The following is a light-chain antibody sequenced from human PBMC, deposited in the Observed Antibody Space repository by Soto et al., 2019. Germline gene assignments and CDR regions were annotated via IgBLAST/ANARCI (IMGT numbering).Light chain of an antibody. V-gene: IGLV2-14*01. CDR3: SSYAGIEISV. CDR2: EVS. Sequence: QSALTQPASVSGSPGQSITIFCTGTISDVGNYNFVSWYQQYPGKAPKLIIYEVSNRPSGVSYRFSGSKSGNTASLTISGLQVEDEADYYCSSYAGIEISVFGAGTKLTVL. J-gene: IGLJ3*02. CDR1: ISDVGNYNF.